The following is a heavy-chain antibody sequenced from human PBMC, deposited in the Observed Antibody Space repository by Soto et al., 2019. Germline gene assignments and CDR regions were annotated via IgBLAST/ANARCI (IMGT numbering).Heavy chain of an antibody. V-gene: IGHV4-34*01. J-gene: IGHJ4*02. CDR1: GGSFSGYY. Sequence: SETLSLTCAVYGGSFSGYYWSWIRQPPGKGLEWIGEINHSGSTNYNPSLKSRVTISVDTSKNQFSLKLSSVTAADTAVYYCARGLGAWIQRDYWGQGTLVTVSS. D-gene: IGHD5-18*01. CDR3: ARGLGAWIQRDY. CDR2: INHSGST.